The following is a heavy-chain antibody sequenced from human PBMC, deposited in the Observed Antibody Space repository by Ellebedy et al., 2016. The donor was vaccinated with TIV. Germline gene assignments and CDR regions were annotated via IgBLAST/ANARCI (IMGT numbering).Heavy chain of an antibody. V-gene: IGHV1-46*03. J-gene: IGHJ4*01. D-gene: IGHD6-6*01. CDR3: VRPSLTARLRFDF. CDR2: IDPSSGTT. Sequence: ASVKVSXXASGYTFTSYFMHWVRQAPGPGLEWMGMIDPSSGTTDYAQKFQDRVTMTRDTSTSTVYMELSSLRSEDTAVYYCVRPSLTARLRFDFWGQGTLLTVSS. CDR1: GYTFTSYF.